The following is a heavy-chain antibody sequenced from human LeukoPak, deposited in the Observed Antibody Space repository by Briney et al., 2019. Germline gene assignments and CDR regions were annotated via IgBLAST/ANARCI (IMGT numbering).Heavy chain of an antibody. J-gene: IGHJ4*02. CDR3: ARDPQPAGGNSFADY. CDR1: GFTFDDYG. Sequence: GGSLRLSCAASGFTFDDYGMSWVRQAPGKGLERVSGIDWNGGSTGYADSVKGRFTISRDNAKNSLYLQMNSLRAEDTALYYCARDPQPAGGNSFADYWGQGTLVTVSS. V-gene: IGHV3-20*04. CDR2: IDWNGGST. D-gene: IGHD4-23*01.